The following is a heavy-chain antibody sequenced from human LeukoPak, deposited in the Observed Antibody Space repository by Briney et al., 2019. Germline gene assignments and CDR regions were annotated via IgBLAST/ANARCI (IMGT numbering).Heavy chain of an antibody. CDR1: GGSISSYY. J-gene: IGHJ4*02. CDR2: IYYSGST. D-gene: IGHD1-26*01. V-gene: IGHV4-59*08. Sequence: SETLSLTCTVSGGSISSYYWSWIRQPPGKGLEWIGYIYYSGSTNYNPSLKSRVTISVDTSKNQFSLKLSSVTAADTVVYYCARISAYSGTYYWGQGTLVTVSS. CDR3: ARISAYSGTYY.